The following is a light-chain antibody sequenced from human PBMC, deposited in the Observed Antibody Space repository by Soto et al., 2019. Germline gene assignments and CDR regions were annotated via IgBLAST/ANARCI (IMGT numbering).Light chain of an antibody. CDR2: DVS. CDR1: SSDVGGYDY. Sequence: QPVLTQPASVSGSPGQSITISCTGTSSDVGGYDYVSWYQQYPGKAPKLMVYDVSNRPSGVSNRFSGSKSGNTASLTISGLQAEDEADYYCSSYSSSSTLVVFGGGTKLTVL. J-gene: IGLJ2*01. V-gene: IGLV2-14*03. CDR3: SSYSSSSTLVV.